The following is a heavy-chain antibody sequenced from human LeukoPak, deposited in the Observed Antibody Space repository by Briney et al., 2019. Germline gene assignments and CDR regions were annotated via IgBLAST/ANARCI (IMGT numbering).Heavy chain of an antibody. Sequence: SETLSLTCTVSGGSISSYYWSWIRQPAGKGLEWIGRIYTSGSTNYNPSLKSRVTMSVDTSKNQFSLKLSSVTAADTAVYYCARILLSATGDRWYFDLWGRGTLVTVSS. J-gene: IGHJ2*01. CDR1: GGSISSYY. D-gene: IGHD1-1*01. CDR3: ARILLSATGDRWYFDL. CDR2: IYTSGST. V-gene: IGHV4-4*07.